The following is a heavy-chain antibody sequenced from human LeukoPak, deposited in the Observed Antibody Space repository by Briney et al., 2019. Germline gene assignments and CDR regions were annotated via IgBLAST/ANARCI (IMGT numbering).Heavy chain of an antibody. CDR2: ISSSSYI. CDR3: ARDGRYYDFWSGYQRSDAFDI. J-gene: IGHJ3*02. D-gene: IGHD3-3*01. Sequence: GGSLRLSCAASGFTFSSYSMNWVRQAPGKGLEWVSSISSSSYIYYADSVKGRFTISRDNAKNSLYLQMNSLRAEDTAVYYCARDGRYYDFWSGYQRSDAFDIWGQGTMVTVSS. V-gene: IGHV3-21*01. CDR1: GFTFSSYS.